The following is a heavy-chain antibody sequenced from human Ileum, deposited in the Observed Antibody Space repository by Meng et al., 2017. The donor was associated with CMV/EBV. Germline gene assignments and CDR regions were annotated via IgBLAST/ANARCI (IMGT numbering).Heavy chain of an antibody. CDR3: AKDQGVITEYYFDY. J-gene: IGHJ4*02. Sequence: GGSLRLSCAASGFTVSSYGMHWVRQAPGKGLEWVAFIRYDGSNKYYADSVKGRFTISRDNSKNTLYLQMNSLRAEDTAVYYCAKDQGVITEYYFDYWGQGTLVTVSS. CDR1: GFTVSSYG. CDR2: IRYDGSNK. D-gene: IGHD3-22*01. V-gene: IGHV3-30*02.